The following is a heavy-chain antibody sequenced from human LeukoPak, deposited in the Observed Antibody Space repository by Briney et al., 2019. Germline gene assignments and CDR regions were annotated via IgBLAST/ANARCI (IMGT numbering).Heavy chain of an antibody. V-gene: IGHV3-48*03. CDR3: ARDGDYGDYPDY. Sequence: GGSLRLSCAASGFTFSIYEMTWVRQAPGKGLEWVSYISSSGSTIYYADSVKGRFTISRDNAKNSLYLQMNSLRAEDTAVYYCARDGDYGDYPDYWGQGTLVTVSS. CDR2: ISSSGSTI. CDR1: GFTFSIYE. J-gene: IGHJ4*02. D-gene: IGHD4-17*01.